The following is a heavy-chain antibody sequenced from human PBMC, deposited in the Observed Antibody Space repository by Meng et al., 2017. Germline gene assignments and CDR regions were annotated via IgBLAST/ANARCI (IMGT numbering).Heavy chain of an antibody. CDR2: INAGNGNT. J-gene: IGHJ5*02. CDR1: GYTFTSYA. V-gene: IGHV1-3*01. Sequence: QVQRVQSGAEVEKPGGSVKVSCKASGYTFTSYAMHWVRQAPGQRLEWMGWINAGNGNTKYSQKFQGRVTITRDTSASTAYMELSSLRSEDTAVYYCARDKLKTFDPWGQGTLVTVSS. CDR3: ARDKLKTFDP.